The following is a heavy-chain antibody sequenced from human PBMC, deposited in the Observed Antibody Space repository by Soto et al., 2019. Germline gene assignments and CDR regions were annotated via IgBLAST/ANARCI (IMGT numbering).Heavy chain of an antibody. CDR3: ARLAYTSGFTFDY. J-gene: IGHJ4*02. CDR2: IYYNGNT. CDR1: GGSISSDY. D-gene: IGHD5-18*01. V-gene: IGHV4-59*01. Sequence: QVQLQESGPGLVKPSETLSLTCTVSGGSISSDYWTWIRQPPGERLEWIGYIYYNGNTNYNSSLKSRVTISIDTSKNQFSLKLNSVTAADTAVHFCARLAYTSGFTFDYWGRGTLVTVSS.